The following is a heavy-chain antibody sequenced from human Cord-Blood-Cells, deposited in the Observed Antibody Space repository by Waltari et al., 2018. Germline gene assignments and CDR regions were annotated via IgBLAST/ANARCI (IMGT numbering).Heavy chain of an antibody. CDR2: ISSYNGNT. D-gene: IGHD2-2*01. Sequence: QVQLVQSGAEGKTPGGSVKVSCTASGYTFTSNGISWVRQAPRQGLERMGWISSYNGNTNYAQKRQGRVTMTTDTSTSTAYMELRSLRSDDTAVYYCARDGLLGYCSSTSCYDAAFDIWGQGTMVTVSS. CDR1: GYTFTSNG. CDR3: ARDGLLGYCSSTSCYDAAFDI. J-gene: IGHJ3*02. V-gene: IGHV1-18*01.